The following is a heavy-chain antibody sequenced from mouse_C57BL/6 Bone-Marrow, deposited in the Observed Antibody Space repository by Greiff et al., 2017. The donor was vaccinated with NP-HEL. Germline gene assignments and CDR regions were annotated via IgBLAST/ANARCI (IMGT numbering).Heavy chain of an antibody. Sequence: EVQVVESEGGLVQPGSSMKLSCTASGFTFSDYYMAWVRQVPEKGLEWVANINYDGSSTYYLDSLKSRFIISRDNAKNILYLQMSSLKSEDTATYYCARVQSGGFAYWGQGTLVTVSA. V-gene: IGHV5-16*01. CDR2: INYDGSST. J-gene: IGHJ3*01. CDR3: ARVQSGGFAY. CDR1: GFTFSDYY.